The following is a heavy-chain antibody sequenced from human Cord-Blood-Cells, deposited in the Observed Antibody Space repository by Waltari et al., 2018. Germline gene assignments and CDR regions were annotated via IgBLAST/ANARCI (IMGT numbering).Heavy chain of an antibody. CDR2: INHSGST. Sequence: QVQLQQWGPGLLQPSETLSLTCPVYGGSFSGYYCSWIRPPPGKGLEWIGEINHSGSTNYNPSLKSRVTISVDTSKNQFSLKLSSVTAADTAVYYCARGPIFGVVINWFDPWGQGTLVTVSS. CDR1: GGSFSGYY. CDR3: ARGPIFGVVINWFDP. V-gene: IGHV4-34*01. D-gene: IGHD3-3*01. J-gene: IGHJ5*02.